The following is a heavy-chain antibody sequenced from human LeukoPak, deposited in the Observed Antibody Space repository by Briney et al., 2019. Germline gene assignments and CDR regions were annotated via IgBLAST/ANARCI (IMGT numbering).Heavy chain of an antibody. Sequence: GGSLRLSCAASGFTFNNEWMTWVRQAPGKGLEWVANIKQDGSKKNYVGSVQGRFTISTDNAKNSVYLQMNSLRAEDTAVYYCARDMGYNGDIFGLPNWFDPWGQGTLVTVSS. CDR1: GFTFNNEW. CDR3: ARDMGYNGDIFGLPNWFDP. J-gene: IGHJ5*02. CDR2: IKQDGSKK. D-gene: IGHD4-17*01. V-gene: IGHV3-7*01.